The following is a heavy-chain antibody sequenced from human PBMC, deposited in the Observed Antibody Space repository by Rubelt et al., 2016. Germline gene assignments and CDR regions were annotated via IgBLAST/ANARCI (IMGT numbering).Heavy chain of an antibody. D-gene: IGHD3-22*01. Sequence: QVQLVQSGAEVKKPGSSVKVSCKASGDTFSSYAISWVRQAPGQGLEWMGRIIPILGIANYAQKFQGRVTITADKSTSTAYMELSSLRSEDTAVYYCARDRLLDDSSGGDAFDIWGQGQWSPSLQ. CDR1: GDTFSSYA. CDR3: ARDRLLDDSSGGDAFDI. CDR2: IIPILGIA. J-gene: IGHJ3*02. V-gene: IGHV1-69*04.